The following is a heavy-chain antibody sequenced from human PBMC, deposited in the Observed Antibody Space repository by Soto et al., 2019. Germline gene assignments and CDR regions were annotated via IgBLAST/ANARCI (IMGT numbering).Heavy chain of an antibody. CDR2: ISDDSSYI. V-gene: IGHV3-21*06. D-gene: IGHD3-16*01. Sequence: GSLRLSCAASGFTFSSYAMSWVRQAPGKGLEWLSSISDDSSYIDYADSLRGRFTVSRDNARNSLYLQIDSLGVEDTAVYYCATPYYFNHWGPGTLVTVSS. J-gene: IGHJ1*01. CDR1: GFTFSSYA. CDR3: ATPYYFNH.